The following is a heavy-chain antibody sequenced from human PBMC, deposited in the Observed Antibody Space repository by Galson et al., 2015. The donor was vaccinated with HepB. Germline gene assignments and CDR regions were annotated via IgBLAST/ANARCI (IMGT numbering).Heavy chain of an antibody. CDR3: ARGPYSSSWPPYWFDP. Sequence: SVKVSCKASGYTFTSYAMHWVRQAPGQRLEWMGWINAGNGNTKYSQKFQGRVTITRDTSASTAYMELSSLRSEDTAVYYCARGPYSSSWPPYWFDPWGQGTLVTVSS. CDR1: GYTFTSYA. V-gene: IGHV1-3*01. J-gene: IGHJ5*02. D-gene: IGHD6-13*01. CDR2: INAGNGNT.